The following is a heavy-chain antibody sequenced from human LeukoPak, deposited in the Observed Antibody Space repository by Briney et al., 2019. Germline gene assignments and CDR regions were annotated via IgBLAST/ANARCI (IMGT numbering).Heavy chain of an antibody. V-gene: IGHV4-61*02. D-gene: IGHD3-10*01. CDR3: AGGVTIVRGTSKHFDY. CDR1: GDSISSGSYY. J-gene: IGHJ4*02. Sequence: PSETLSLTCSVSGDSISSGSYYWSWIRQPAGKGLEWIGRIYTTGSTNYNPSLKSRVTISVDTSENQFSLRLGSVTAADTAVYYCAGGVTIVRGTSKHFDYWGQGTLVTVSS. CDR2: IYTTGST.